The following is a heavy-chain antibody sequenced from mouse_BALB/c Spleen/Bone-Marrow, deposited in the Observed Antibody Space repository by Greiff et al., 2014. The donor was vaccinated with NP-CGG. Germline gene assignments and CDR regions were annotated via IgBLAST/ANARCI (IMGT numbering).Heavy chain of an antibody. CDR3: AREDGYFHYYAVDY. D-gene: IGHD2-3*01. CDR2: IWAGGST. Sequence: QVQLQQSGPGLVAPSQSLSITCTVSGFSLSSYGVHWVRQPPGKGLEWLGIIWAGGSTNYNSALMSRLSISKDNSKSQVFLKMNSLQTDDTAMYYCAREDGYFHYYAVDYWGQGTSVTVSS. J-gene: IGHJ4*01. V-gene: IGHV2-9*02. CDR1: GFSLSSYG.